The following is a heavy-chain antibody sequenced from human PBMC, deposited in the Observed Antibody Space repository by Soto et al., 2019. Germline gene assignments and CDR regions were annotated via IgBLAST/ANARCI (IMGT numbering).Heavy chain of an antibody. CDR2: IWYDGSNK. J-gene: IGHJ3*02. CDR1: GFTFSSYA. CDR3: ASLIGDYYDSSGYYADAFDI. D-gene: IGHD3-22*01. V-gene: IGHV3-33*08. Sequence: QVQLVESGGGVVQPGRSLRLSCAASGFTFSSYAMHWVRQAPGKGLEWVAVIWYDGSNKYYADSVKGRFTISRDNSKNTLYLQMNSLRAEDTAVYYCASLIGDYYDSSGYYADAFDIWGQGTMVTVSS.